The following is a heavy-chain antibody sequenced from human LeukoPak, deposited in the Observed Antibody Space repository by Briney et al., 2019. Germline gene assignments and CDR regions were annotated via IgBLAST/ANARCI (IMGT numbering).Heavy chain of an antibody. Sequence: PSETLSLTCAVYGGSFSGYYWSWIRQPPGKGLEWIGEIYHSGSTNYNPSLKSRVTISVDKSKNQFSLKLSSVTAADTAVYYCASLYSSGTIDYWGQGTLVTVSS. CDR3: ASLYSSGTIDY. V-gene: IGHV4-34*01. D-gene: IGHD6-19*01. CDR1: GGSFSGYY. J-gene: IGHJ4*02. CDR2: IYHSGST.